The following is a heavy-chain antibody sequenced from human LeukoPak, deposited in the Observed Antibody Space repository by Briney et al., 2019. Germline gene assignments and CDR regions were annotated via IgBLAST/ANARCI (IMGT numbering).Heavy chain of an antibody. CDR3: AKDLPAVYDFWSGVADAFDI. Sequence: GGSLRLSCAASGFTFSSYAMSWVRQAPGKGLEWVSAISGSGGSTYYADSVKGRFTISRDNSKNTLCLQMNSLRAEDTAVYYCAKDLPAVYDFWSGVADAFDIWGQGTMVTVSS. V-gene: IGHV3-23*01. CDR2: ISGSGGST. D-gene: IGHD3-3*01. CDR1: GFTFSSYA. J-gene: IGHJ3*02.